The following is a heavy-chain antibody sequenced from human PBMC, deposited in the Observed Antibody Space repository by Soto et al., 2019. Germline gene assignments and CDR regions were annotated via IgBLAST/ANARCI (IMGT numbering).Heavy chain of an antibody. D-gene: IGHD3-3*01. CDR1: GFTFSSYG. V-gene: IGHV3-33*01. Sequence: QVQLVESGGGVVQPGRSLRLSCAASGFTFSSYGMHWVRQAPGKGLEWVAVIWYDGSNKYYADSVKGRFTISRDNSKNTLYLQMNSLRAEDTAVYYCARANYDVWSGFDLDYWGQGTLVTVSS. CDR3: ARANYDVWSGFDLDY. J-gene: IGHJ4*02. CDR2: IWYDGSNK.